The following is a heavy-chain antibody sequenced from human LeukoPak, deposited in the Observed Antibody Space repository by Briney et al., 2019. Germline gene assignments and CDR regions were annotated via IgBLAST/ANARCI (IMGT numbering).Heavy chain of an antibody. J-gene: IGHJ4*02. CDR3: ANSGGYSGYGKRGGVHYFDY. V-gene: IGHV1-69*06. CDR1: GGTFSSYA. CDR2: IIPIFGTA. D-gene: IGHD5-12*01. Sequence: PVKVSCKASGGTFSSYAISWVRQAPGQGLEWMGGIIPIFGTANYAQKFQGRVTITADKSTSTAYMELSSLRSEDTAVYYCANSGGYSGYGKRGGVHYFDYWGQGTLVTVSS.